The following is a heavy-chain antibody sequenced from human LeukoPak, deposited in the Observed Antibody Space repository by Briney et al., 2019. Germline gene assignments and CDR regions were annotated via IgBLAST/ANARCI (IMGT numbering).Heavy chain of an antibody. J-gene: IGHJ4*02. CDR1: RFIFSSYT. V-gene: IGHV3-21*06. Sequence: GGSLRLSCAASRFIFSSYTMNWVRQAPGKGLEWVSSISSRSTYIYYADPVKGRFTISRENAKNSLYLQMNSLRAEDTAVYYCARARPDGDYVIDYWGQGTPVTVSS. CDR3: ARARPDGDYVIDY. D-gene: IGHD4-17*01. CDR2: ISSRSTYI.